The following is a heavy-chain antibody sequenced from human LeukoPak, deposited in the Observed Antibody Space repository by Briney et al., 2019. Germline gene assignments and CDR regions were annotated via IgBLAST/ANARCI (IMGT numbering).Heavy chain of an antibody. Sequence: PGGSLRLSRAASGFTFSSYGMHWVRQAPGKGLEWVAFIRYDGSNKYYADSVKGRFTISRDNSKNTLYLQMNSLRAEDTALYYCAKDYDDKFDYWGQGTLVTVSS. CDR3: AKDYDDKFDY. D-gene: IGHD3-9*01. V-gene: IGHV3-30*02. J-gene: IGHJ4*02. CDR1: GFTFSSYG. CDR2: IRYDGSNK.